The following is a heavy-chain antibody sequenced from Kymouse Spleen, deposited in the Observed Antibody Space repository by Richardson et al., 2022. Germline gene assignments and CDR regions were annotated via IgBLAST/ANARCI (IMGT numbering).Heavy chain of an antibody. CDR1: GFTFDDYA. CDR3: AKDIRTITGTTSYFDY. D-gene: IGHD1-20*01,IGHD1-7*01. J-gene: IGHJ4*02. Sequence: EVQLVESGGGLVQPGRSLRLSCAASGFTFDDYAMHWVRQAPGKGLEWVSGISWNSGSIGYADSVKGRFTISRDNAKNSLYLQMNSLRAEDTALYYCAKDIRTITGTTSYFDYWGQGTLVTVSS. V-gene: IGHV3-9*01. CDR2: ISWNSGSI.